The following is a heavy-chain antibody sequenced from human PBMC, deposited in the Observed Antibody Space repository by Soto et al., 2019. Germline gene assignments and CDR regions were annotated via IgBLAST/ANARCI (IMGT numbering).Heavy chain of an antibody. Sequence: GGSLRLSCAASGFTFISYSMNLVRQAPGKGLEWVSSISSSSSYIYYADSVKGRFTISRDNAKNSLYLQMNSLRAEDTAVYYCARDRLGRYYFDYWGQGTLVTVSS. CDR3: ARDRLGRYYFDY. CDR2: ISSSSSYI. CDR1: GFTFISYS. D-gene: IGHD6-6*01. V-gene: IGHV3-21*01. J-gene: IGHJ4*02.